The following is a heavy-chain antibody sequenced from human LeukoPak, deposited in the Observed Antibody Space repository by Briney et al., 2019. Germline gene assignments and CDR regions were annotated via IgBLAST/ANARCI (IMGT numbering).Heavy chain of an antibody. J-gene: IGHJ6*04. Sequence: KAGGSLRLSCAASGFTFSSYSMNWVRRAPGKGLEWVSSISTSSSYINYADSVKGRFTISRDNAENSLYLQMNSLRAEDTAVYYCARGHYYGMDVWGKGTTVTISS. CDR3: ARGHYYGMDV. D-gene: IGHD3-10*01. CDR2: ISTSSSYI. CDR1: GFTFSSYS. V-gene: IGHV3-21*01.